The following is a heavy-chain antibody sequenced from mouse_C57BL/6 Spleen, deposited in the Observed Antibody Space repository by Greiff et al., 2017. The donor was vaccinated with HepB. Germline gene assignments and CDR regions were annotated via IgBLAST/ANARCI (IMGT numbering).Heavy chain of an antibody. D-gene: IGHD3-3*01. CDR2: IDPSDSYT. Sequence: QVQLQHPGAELVMPGASVKLSCKASGYTFTSYWMHWVKQRPGQGLEWIGEIDPSDSYTNYNQKFKGKSTLTVDKSSSTAYMQLSSLTSEDSAVYYCARRDPYYAMDYWGQGTSVTVSS. CDR3: ARRDPYYAMDY. V-gene: IGHV1-69*01. CDR1: GYTFTSYW. J-gene: IGHJ4*01.